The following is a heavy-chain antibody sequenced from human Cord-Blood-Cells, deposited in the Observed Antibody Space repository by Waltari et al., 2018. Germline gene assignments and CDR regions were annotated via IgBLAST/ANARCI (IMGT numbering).Heavy chain of an antibody. J-gene: IGHJ4*02. V-gene: IGHV1-8*03. CDR3: ARVTMTLDY. CDR1: GYTFTSYD. D-gene: IGHD3-22*01. Sequence: QVQLVQSGAEVKNPRASVKVSCKASGYTFTSYDINWVRQGAGQGLEWMGWRNPNSGNTGYAQNFPGRVTITRNTHISTAYVELSSLRSEDTAVYYCARVTMTLDYWGQGTLVTVSS. CDR2: RNPNSGNT.